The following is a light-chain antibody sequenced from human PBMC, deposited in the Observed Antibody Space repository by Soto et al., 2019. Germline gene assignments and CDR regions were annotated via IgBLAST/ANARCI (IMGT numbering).Light chain of an antibody. Sequence: EVVLTQFPATLSLSPGERATLSCRASQSVTNYLAWYQQKPGQAPRLLIYGASTRATGIPARFSGSGSGTEFTLTISSLQPDDFATYYCQHYNSYSEAFGQGTKVDIK. CDR2: GAS. CDR1: QSVTNY. CDR3: QHYNSYSEA. J-gene: IGKJ1*01. V-gene: IGKV3-15*01.